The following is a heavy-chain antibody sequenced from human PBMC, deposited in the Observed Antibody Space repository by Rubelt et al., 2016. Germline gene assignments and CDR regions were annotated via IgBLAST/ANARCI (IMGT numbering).Heavy chain of an antibody. J-gene: IGHJ4*02. CDR3: ARGRDGDRMGC. CDR2: ISYSGGT. Sequence: QLQLQESGPGLVKPSETLSLTCTVSGGSISSSLYYWAWIRQPPGKGLEWIGSISYSGGTYYNPPLNSRPTISLDPSKNQFSLKLRSATAEDTAVYYCARGRDGDRMGCWGQGTLVTVSS. CDR1: GGSISSSLYY. D-gene: IGHD4-17*01. V-gene: IGHV4-39*01.